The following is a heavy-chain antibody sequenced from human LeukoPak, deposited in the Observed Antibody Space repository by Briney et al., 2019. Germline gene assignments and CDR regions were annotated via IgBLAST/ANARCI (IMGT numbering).Heavy chain of an antibody. Sequence: SQTLSLTCAISGDSVSSSSAAWNWIRQSPSRGLEWLGRTYYRSKWYNDYAVSVKSRITINPDTSKNQFSLQLNSVTPEDTAVYYCARDWDTAMVTESSVCYFDYWGQGTLVTVSS. CDR2: TYYRSKWYN. V-gene: IGHV6-1*01. D-gene: IGHD5-18*01. J-gene: IGHJ4*02. CDR1: GDSVSSSSAA. CDR3: ARDWDTAMVTESSVCYFDY.